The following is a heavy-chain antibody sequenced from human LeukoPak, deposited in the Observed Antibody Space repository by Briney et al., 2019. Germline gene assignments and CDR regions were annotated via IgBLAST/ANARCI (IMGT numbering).Heavy chain of an antibody. D-gene: IGHD3-10*01. CDR3: AKRSTENYYPYFDY. V-gene: IGHV3-33*06. CDR1: GFTFSNYG. CDR2: IWYDGSNK. Sequence: GRSLRLSCAASGFTFSNYGMHWVRQAPGKGLEWVALIWYDGSNKYYADSVRGRFTISRDNSKNTLYLQMNSLRAEDTAVYYCAKRSTENYYPYFDYWGQGTLVTVSS. J-gene: IGHJ4*02.